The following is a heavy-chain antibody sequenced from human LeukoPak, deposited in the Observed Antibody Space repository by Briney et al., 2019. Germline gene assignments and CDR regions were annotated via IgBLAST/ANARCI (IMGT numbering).Heavy chain of an antibody. Sequence: GGSLRLSCAASGFTFRGYVLAWVRQAPGKGLEWVSDINGSATKTNYADSVKGRFTISRDNAKNSLYLQMNSLRDEDTAVYYCARERSVVVTAPFDYWGQGTLVTVSS. CDR1: GFTFRGYV. V-gene: IGHV3-48*02. D-gene: IGHD2-21*02. CDR2: INGSATKT. J-gene: IGHJ4*02. CDR3: ARERSVVVTAPFDY.